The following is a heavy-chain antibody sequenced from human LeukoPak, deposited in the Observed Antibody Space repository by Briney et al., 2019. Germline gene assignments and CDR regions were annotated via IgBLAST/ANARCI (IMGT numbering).Heavy chain of an antibody. V-gene: IGHV3-23*01. CDR1: GFTFSSYA. Sequence: PGGSLRLSCAASGFTFSSYAMSWVRQAPGKGLEWVSGISGSGGYTYYADSVKGRVTISRDNSKNTLYLQMNSLRAEDTAVYYCAKDRVGAMLYFDYWGQGTLVTVSS. D-gene: IGHD1-26*01. CDR3: AKDRVGAMLYFDY. CDR2: ISGSGGYT. J-gene: IGHJ4*02.